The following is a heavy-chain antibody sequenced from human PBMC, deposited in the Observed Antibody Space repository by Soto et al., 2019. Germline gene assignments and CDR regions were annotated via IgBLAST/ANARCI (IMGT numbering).Heavy chain of an antibody. CDR2: ISPYNGNT. J-gene: IGHJ4*02. CDR3: ARGHYDSSGYYVGHFDS. Sequence: ASVKVSCKASGYTFTSYDFSWVRQAPGQGLEWMGWISPYNGNTNYAQDLQGRVTMTTDTSTSTAYMELRSLRSDDTAVYYCARGHYDSSGYYVGHFDSWGQGTLVTVSS. CDR1: GYTFTSYD. D-gene: IGHD3-22*01. V-gene: IGHV1-18*04.